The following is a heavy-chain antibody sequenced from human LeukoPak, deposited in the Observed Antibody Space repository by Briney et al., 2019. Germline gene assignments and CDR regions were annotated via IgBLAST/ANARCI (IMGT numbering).Heavy chain of an antibody. D-gene: IGHD3-16*01. CDR1: GITVSSKY. CDR3: ALDGGAGWYFDL. J-gene: IGHJ2*01. CDR2: MQSGGST. V-gene: IGHV3-53*01. Sequence: QPGGSLILSCAASGITVSSKYMSWVRQAPGKGVEWVSVMQSGGSTYYPVSVKGRFTISRDNSKNTLYLQMNSLRVEDTAVYYCALDGGAGWYFDLWGRGTLVTVSS.